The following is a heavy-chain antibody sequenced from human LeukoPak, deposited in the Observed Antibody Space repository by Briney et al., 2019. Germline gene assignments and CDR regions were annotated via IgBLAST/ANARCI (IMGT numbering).Heavy chain of an antibody. CDR3: AREGGNSLWYFDL. CDR1: GGSISSYY. J-gene: IGHJ2*01. V-gene: IGHV4-59*01. CDR2: IYYSGST. D-gene: IGHD4-23*01. Sequence: PSETLSLTCTVSGGSISSYYWSWIRQPPGKGLEWIGYIYYSGSTNYNPSLKSRVTISVDTSKNQFSLKLSSVTATDTAIYYCAREGGNSLWYFDLWGRGTLVTVSA.